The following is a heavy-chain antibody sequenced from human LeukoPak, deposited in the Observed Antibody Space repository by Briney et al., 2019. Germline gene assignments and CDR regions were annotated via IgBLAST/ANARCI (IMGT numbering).Heavy chain of an antibody. Sequence: GGSLRLSCAASGFTFSSYGMHWVRQAPGKGLEWVAFIRYDGSNKYYADSVKGRFTISRDNSKNTLYLQMNSLRAEDTAVYYCAKDLPRYSGSYYEPVDYWGQGTLVTVSS. CDR1: GFTFSSYG. J-gene: IGHJ4*02. CDR3: AKDLPRYSGSYYEPVDY. CDR2: IRYDGSNK. V-gene: IGHV3-30*02. D-gene: IGHD1-26*01.